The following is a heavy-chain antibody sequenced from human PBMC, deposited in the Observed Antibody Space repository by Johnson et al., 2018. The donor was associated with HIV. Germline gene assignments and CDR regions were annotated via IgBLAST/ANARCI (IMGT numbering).Heavy chain of an antibody. Sequence: VQLVESGGGLIQPGGSLRLSCAASGFTVSSNYMSWVRQAPGTGLEWVSVIYSGCSTYYADSVKGRFTISRDNSKNTLYLQMNSLRAEDTAVYYCARGGIRGYSYGPGAFDIWGQGTMVTVSS. D-gene: IGHD5-18*01. J-gene: IGHJ3*02. CDR3: ARGGIRGYSYGPGAFDI. CDR2: IYSGCST. CDR1: GFTVSSNY. V-gene: IGHV3-53*01.